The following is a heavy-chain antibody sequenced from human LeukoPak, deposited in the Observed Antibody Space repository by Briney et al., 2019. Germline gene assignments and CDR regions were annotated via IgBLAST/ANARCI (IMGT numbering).Heavy chain of an antibody. V-gene: IGHV3-11*01. CDR3: ARGLPATLLDY. CDR2: FSSSATAT. CDR1: GFTVSNSY. Sequence: PGGSLRLSCVASGFTVSNSYMNWVRQAPGKGLEWVSYFSSSATATYYAGSVKGRFTISRGSAKNSLYLQMNSLRVEDTAVYYCARGLPATLLDYWGQGTLVTVSS. J-gene: IGHJ4*02. D-gene: IGHD2-2*01.